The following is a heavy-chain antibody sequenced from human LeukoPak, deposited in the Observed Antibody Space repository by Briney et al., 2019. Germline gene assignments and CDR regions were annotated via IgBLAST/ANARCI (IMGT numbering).Heavy chain of an antibody. V-gene: IGHV4-39*01. CDR1: GGSISSTSYY. Sequence: SETLSLTCTVSGGSISSTSYYWGWIRQPPGKGLEWIGSVFNSGNTYDNSSLKSRVTISVDTSKNQFSLRLSSVTAADAAVYYCAAMGGTAMVMWGQGTLVTVSS. J-gene: IGHJ4*02. CDR3: AAMGGTAMVM. D-gene: IGHD5-18*01. CDR2: VFNSGNT.